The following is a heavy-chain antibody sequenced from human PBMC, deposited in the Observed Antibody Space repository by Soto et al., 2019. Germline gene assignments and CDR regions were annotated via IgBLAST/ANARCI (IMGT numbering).Heavy chain of an antibody. CDR2: IYATGTT. CDR1: GASISGFY. D-gene: IGHD1-1*01. Sequence: PSETLSLTCTVSGASISGFYWSWIRKSAGKELEWIGRIYATGTTDYNPSLKSRVMMSVDTPKKQFSLKLRSVTAADTAVYYCVRDGTKTLRDWFDPWGQGISVTVSS. J-gene: IGHJ5*02. V-gene: IGHV4-4*07. CDR3: VRDGTKTLRDWFDP.